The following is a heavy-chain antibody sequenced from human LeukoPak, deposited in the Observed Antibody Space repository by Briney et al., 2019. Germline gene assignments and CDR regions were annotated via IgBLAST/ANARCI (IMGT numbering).Heavy chain of an antibody. CDR1: GFTFSRHD. J-gene: IGHJ4*02. CDR2: ISSNGGDI. D-gene: IGHD1-1*01. V-gene: IGHV3-64D*08. Sequence: PGGSLRPSCSVPGFTFSRHDMHWVRQAPGKGLEYVSAISSNGGDIYYADSVKGRFTISRDNSKNTLYLQMSSLRPEDTAVYYCVNNWYFDYWGQGTLVTVSS. CDR3: VNNWYFDY.